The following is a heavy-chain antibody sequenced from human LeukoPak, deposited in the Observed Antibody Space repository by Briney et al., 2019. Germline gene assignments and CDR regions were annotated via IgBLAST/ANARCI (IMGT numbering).Heavy chain of an antibody. CDR1: GFTFSSYE. CDR2: ISSSGSTI. CDR3: ARDRCGAYDFDS. J-gene: IGHJ4*02. Sequence: PGGSLRLSCAASGFTFSSYEMNWVRQAPGKGLEWVSYISSSGSTIYYADSVKGRFTISRDNAKNSLYLQINSLRVEDTAIYYCARDRCGAYDFDSWGQGTLVTVSS. V-gene: IGHV3-48*03. D-gene: IGHD4-17*01.